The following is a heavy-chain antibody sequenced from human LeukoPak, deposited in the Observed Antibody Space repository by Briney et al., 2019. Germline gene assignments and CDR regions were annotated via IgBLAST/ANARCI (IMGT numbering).Heavy chain of an antibody. Sequence: GGSLRLSCAASGFTFSSYGMHWVRQAPGKGLEWVAFIRYDGSNKYYADSVKGRFTISRDNSKNTLYLQMNSLRAEDTAVYYCASTLRYYDFWRGYFNWFDPWGQGTLVTVSS. CDR3: ASTLRYYDFWRGYFNWFDP. CDR1: GFTFSSYG. D-gene: IGHD3-3*01. J-gene: IGHJ5*02. V-gene: IGHV3-30*02. CDR2: IRYDGSNK.